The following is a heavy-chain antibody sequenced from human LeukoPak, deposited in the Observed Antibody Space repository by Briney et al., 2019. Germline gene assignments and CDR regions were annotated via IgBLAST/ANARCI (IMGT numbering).Heavy chain of an antibody. CDR3: ARPLTGYSYFDY. D-gene: IGHD3-9*01. Sequence: SETLSLTCTVSGGSISSSPYYWGWIRQPPGKGLEWIGSVYYSGSTSYNPPLKSRVTISVDTSKNQFSLKLNSVTAADTAVYYGARPLTGYSYFDYWGQGTLVTVSS. CDR1: GGSISSSPYY. J-gene: IGHJ4*02. CDR2: VYYSGST. V-gene: IGHV4-39*01.